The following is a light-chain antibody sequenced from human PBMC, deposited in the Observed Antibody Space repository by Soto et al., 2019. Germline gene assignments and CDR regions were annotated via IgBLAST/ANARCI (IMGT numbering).Light chain of an antibody. V-gene: IGKV2-28*01. CDR3: VQGLQTPPT. J-gene: IGKJ3*01. Sequence: EIVMTQSPLSLPVTPGEPASISCRSSQSLLHSNGYNYLDWYLQKPGQSPQLLIYLGSTRASGVPDRFSGSGSGTDFTLQISRVEAEDVGVYYCVQGLQTPPTFGPGTKVDIK. CDR1: QSLLHSNGYNY. CDR2: LGS.